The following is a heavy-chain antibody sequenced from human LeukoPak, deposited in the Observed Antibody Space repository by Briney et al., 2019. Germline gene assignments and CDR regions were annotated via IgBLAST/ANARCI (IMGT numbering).Heavy chain of an antibody. CDR3: ASEYSYNNVLGYFDY. CDR1: GYTFISCG. CDR2: IIPIFGTA. Sequence: SVKVSCKASGYTFISCGISWVRQAPGQGLEWMGGIIPIFGTANYAQKFQGRVTITADESTSTAYMELSSLRSEDTAVYYCASEYSYNNVLGYFDYWGQGTLVTVSS. D-gene: IGHD5-18*01. J-gene: IGHJ4*02. V-gene: IGHV1-69*13.